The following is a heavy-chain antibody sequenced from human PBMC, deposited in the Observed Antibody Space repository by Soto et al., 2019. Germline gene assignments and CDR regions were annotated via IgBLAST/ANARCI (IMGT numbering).Heavy chain of an antibody. CDR2: INHSGST. CDR3: ARVVRFRYRYYYYMDV. Sequence: SETLSLTCAVYGGSFSGYYWSWIRQPPGKGLEWIGEINHSGSTNYNPSLKSRVTISVDTSKNQFSLKLSSVTAADTAVYYCARVVRFRYRYYYYMDVRGKGTTVTVSS. CDR1: GGSFSGYY. J-gene: IGHJ6*03. V-gene: IGHV4-34*01. D-gene: IGHD3-10*01.